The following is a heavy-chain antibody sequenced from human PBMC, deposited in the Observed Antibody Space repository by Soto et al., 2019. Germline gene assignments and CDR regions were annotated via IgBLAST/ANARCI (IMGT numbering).Heavy chain of an antibody. CDR2: IYSGGST. Sequence: GGSLRLSCVASGFTVSSNYMSWVRQAPGKGLEWVSVIYSGGSTYYADSVKGRFTISRDNSKNTLYLQMNSLRAEDTAVYYCARASITMMDAFDIWGQGTMVTVSS. J-gene: IGHJ3*02. D-gene: IGHD3-22*01. V-gene: IGHV3-66*02. CDR3: ARASITMMDAFDI. CDR1: GFTVSSNY.